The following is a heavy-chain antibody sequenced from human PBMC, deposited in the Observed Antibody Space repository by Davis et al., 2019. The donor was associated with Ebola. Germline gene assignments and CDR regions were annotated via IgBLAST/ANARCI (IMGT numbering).Heavy chain of an antibody. CDR3: ARDGTRNIDLDY. D-gene: IGHD1-1*01. CDR1: GFTFSTYA. CDR2: IWYDGSNK. Sequence: GESLKISCAASGFTFSTYAMSWVRQAPGKGLEWVAVIWYDGSNKYYADSVKGRFTISRDNSKNTLYLQMNSLSAEDTAIYFCARDGTRNIDLDYWGQGTLVTVSS. J-gene: IGHJ4*02. V-gene: IGHV3-33*08.